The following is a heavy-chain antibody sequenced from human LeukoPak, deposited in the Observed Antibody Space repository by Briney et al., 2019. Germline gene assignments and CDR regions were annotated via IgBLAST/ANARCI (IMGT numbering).Heavy chain of an antibody. D-gene: IGHD1-26*01. CDR1: GFTFDDYG. J-gene: IGHJ4*02. Sequence: PGGSLRLSCAASGFTFDDYGMSWVRQAPGKGLEWVSSINWSGGSTDYADSVKGRFTVSRNNAKNSLYLRMNSLRAEDTALYYCVRVTLGGSDYWGQGTLVTVSS. CDR3: VRVTLGGSDY. V-gene: IGHV3-20*04. CDR2: INWSGGST.